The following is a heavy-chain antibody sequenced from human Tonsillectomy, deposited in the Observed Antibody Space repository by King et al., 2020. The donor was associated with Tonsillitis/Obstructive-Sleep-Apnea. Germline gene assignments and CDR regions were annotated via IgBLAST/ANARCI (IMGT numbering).Heavy chain of an antibody. D-gene: IGHD3-3*01. CDR3: ARVPYFGVVVRPYYYFYMDV. V-gene: IGHV1-69*12. J-gene: IGHJ6*03. CDR2: IIPMFGTT. CDR1: GGTFSSYA. Sequence: QLVQSGAEVKKPGSSVKVSCKASGGTFSSYAISWVRQAPGQGLEWMGGIIPMFGTTNYAQKFQGRVTITADESTTTACMELSSLRSEDTAVYYCARVPYFGVVVRPYYYFYMDVWGKGTTVTVSS.